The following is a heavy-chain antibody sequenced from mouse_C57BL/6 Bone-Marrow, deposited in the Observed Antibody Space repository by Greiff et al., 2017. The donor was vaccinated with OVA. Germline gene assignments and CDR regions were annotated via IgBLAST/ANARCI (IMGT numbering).Heavy chain of an antibody. Sequence: QVQLKQSGAELARPGASVKLSCKASGYTFTSYGISWVKQRTGQGLEWIGEIYPRSGNTYYNEKFKGKATLTADKSSSTAYMELRSLTSEDSAVYFCARLGLYYGSSLFAYWGQGTLVTVSA. D-gene: IGHD1-1*01. CDR3: ARLGLYYGSSLFAY. CDR1: GYTFTSYG. V-gene: IGHV1-81*01. J-gene: IGHJ3*01. CDR2: IYPRSGNT.